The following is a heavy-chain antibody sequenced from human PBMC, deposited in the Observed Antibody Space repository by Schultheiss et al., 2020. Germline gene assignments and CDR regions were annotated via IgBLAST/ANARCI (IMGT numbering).Heavy chain of an antibody. V-gene: IGHV3-23*01. CDR2: IHAGGENT. J-gene: IGHJ4*02. CDR3: TRNMVQFDY. Sequence: GSLRLSCEGSGFDFRVHAMSWVRQAPGKGLEWVSSIHAGGENTYYSESVRGRFTISRDDSRNTLFLDLSKMTVDDTAFYYCTRNMVQFDYWGQGVLVTVSS. D-gene: IGHD3-10*01. CDR1: GFDFRVHA.